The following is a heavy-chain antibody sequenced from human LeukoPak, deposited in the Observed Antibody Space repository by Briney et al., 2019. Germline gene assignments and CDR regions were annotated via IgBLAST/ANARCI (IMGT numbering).Heavy chain of an antibody. CDR1: GFTFSSYA. J-gene: IGHJ5*02. V-gene: IGHV3-30-3*01. D-gene: IGHD3-3*01. CDR3: AREIRFLESNWFDP. CDR2: ISYDGSNK. Sequence: PGRSLRLSCAASGFTFSSYAMHWVRQAPGKGLEWVAVISYDGSNKCYADSVKGRFTISRDNSKNTLYLQMNSLRAEDTAVYYCAREIRFLESNWFDPWGQGTLVTVSS.